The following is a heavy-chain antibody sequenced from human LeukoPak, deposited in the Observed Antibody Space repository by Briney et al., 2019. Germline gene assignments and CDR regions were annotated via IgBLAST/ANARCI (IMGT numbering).Heavy chain of an antibody. V-gene: IGHV3-33*06. D-gene: IGHD3-10*01. J-gene: IGHJ6*03. CDR1: GFTFSSYG. CDR3: AKGYYGSPGYYHMDV. CDR2: IWYDGSNK. Sequence: GRSLRLSCAASGFTFSSYGMHWVRQAPGKGLEWVAVIWYDGSNKHYADSVKGRFTISRDNSKNTLYLQMNSLRAEDTAVYYCAKGYYGSPGYYHMDVWGKGTTVTVSS.